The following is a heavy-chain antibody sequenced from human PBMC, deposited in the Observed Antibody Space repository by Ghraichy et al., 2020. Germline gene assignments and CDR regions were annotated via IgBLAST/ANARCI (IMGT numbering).Heavy chain of an antibody. D-gene: IGHD3-22*01. J-gene: IGHJ6*02. CDR1: GYTFTGYY. V-gene: IGHV1-2*02. CDR3: ARSRGYGKDYYYYYGMDV. CDR2: INPNSGGT. Sequence: ASVKVSCKASGYTFTGYYMHWVRQAPGQGLEWMGWINPNSGGTNYAQKFQGRVTMTRDTSISTAYMELSRLRSDDTAVYYCARSRGYGKDYYYYYGMDVWGQGTTVTVSS.